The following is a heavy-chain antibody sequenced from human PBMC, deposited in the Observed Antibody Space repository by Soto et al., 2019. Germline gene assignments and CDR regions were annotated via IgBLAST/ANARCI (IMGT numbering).Heavy chain of an antibody. CDR3: AKDGDFGEDGPAEYFEH. D-gene: IGHD4-17*01. Sequence: EVNLLESGGGLMQPGESLRISCAGSGFTFKNYGMTWVRQAPGKGLEWVSGTTGSGANKHDADSVRGRFTISRDNSKKTLYLEMKSLRVEDTAVYYCAKDGDFGEDGPAEYFEHWGQGTLVTVSS. V-gene: IGHV3-23*01. J-gene: IGHJ1*01. CDR1: GFTFKNYG. CDR2: TTGSGANK.